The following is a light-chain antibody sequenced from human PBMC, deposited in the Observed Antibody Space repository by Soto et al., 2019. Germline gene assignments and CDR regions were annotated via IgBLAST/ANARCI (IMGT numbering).Light chain of an antibody. V-gene: IGKV3-20*01. CDR2: GAS. Sequence: EIVLTQSPCTLSLSPGERVILSCRARQSVSSSFLAWYQQRPGQAPRLLIYGASTRATGIPDRFSGGGSGTDFTLTISRLEPEDFAVYYCQHYNSYSEAFGQGTKVDI. CDR3: QHYNSYSEA. J-gene: IGKJ1*01. CDR1: QSVSSSF.